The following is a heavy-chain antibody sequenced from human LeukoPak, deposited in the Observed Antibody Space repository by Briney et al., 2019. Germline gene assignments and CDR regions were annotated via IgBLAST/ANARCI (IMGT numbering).Heavy chain of an antibody. CDR3: ARDIMVRGVRGGGFDY. J-gene: IGHJ4*02. V-gene: IGHV3-21*01. Sequence: GGSLRLSCAASGFTFSSYSMNWVRQAPGKGLEWVSSISSSSSYIYYADSVKGRFTISRDNAKNSLYLQMNSLRAEDTAVYYCARDIMVRGVRGGGFDYWGQGTLVTVSS. D-gene: IGHD3-10*01. CDR2: ISSSSSYI. CDR1: GFTFSSYS.